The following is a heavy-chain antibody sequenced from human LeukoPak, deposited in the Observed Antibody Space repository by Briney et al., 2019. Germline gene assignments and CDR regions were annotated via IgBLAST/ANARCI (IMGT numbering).Heavy chain of an antibody. CDR1: GFTFSGYG. V-gene: IGHV3-30*18. CDR3: AKDYYGSGSYFDY. CDR2: ISYDGSNK. J-gene: IGHJ4*02. Sequence: GRSLRLSCAASGFTFSGYGMHWVRQAPGKGLEWVAVISYDGSNKYYADSVKGRFTISRDNSKNTLYLQMNSLRAEDTAVYYCAKDYYGSGSYFDYWGQGTLVTVSS. D-gene: IGHD3-10*01.